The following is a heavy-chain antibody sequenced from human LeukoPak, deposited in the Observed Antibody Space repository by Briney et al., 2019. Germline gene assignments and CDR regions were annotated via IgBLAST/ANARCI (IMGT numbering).Heavy chain of an antibody. V-gene: IGHV3-21*01. Sequence: GGSLRLSCAASGFTFSSYAMIWVRQAPGKGLEWVSSICRSSDYTYYADSVKGRFTISRDNAKNTLYLQMYSLRAEDTAVYYCAVSGLRYWYFDLWGRGTLVTVSS. CDR1: GFTFSSYA. CDR3: AVSGLRYWYFDL. J-gene: IGHJ2*01. CDR2: ICRSSDYT. D-gene: IGHD5/OR15-5a*01.